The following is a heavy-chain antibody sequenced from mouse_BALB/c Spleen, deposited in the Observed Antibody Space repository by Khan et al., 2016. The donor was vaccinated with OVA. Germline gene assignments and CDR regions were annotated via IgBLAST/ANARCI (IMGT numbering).Heavy chain of an antibody. J-gene: IGHJ3*01. V-gene: IGHV2-3*01. CDR1: GLSLTNYG. Sequence: QVQLKESGPGLVAPSQSLSIRCTVSGLSLTNYGVSWVRQPPGKGLEWLGVIWGDGSTNYHSVLKSRLSISKDNSKSQVFVKLNILQTDDTATYYCAIIYYGYDWFAYWGQGTLVTVSA. CDR3: AIIYYGYDWFAY. D-gene: IGHD2-2*01. CDR2: IWGDGST.